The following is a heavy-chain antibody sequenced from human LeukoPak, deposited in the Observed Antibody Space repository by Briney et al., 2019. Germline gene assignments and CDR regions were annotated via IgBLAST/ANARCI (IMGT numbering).Heavy chain of an antibody. V-gene: IGHV1-2*02. CDR2: INPKSGGT. CDR3: ASVNVGPQGFFDS. D-gene: IGHD1-26*01. Sequence: ASVSLSCKASGNNFSGYYIHWVRQAPGQGLEWMGWINPKSGGTNYAQKFQGRVTMTRDTSISTAYMELRRLRSDDTAVYHCASVNVGPQGFFDSWGHRTLVPGSS. CDR1: GNNFSGYY. J-gene: IGHJ4*01.